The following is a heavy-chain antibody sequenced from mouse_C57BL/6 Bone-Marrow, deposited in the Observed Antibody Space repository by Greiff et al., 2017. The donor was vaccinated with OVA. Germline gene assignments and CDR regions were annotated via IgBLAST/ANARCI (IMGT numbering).Heavy chain of an antibody. CDR1: GYTFTSYW. J-gene: IGHJ2*01. CDR2: IYPSDSET. V-gene: IGHV1-61*01. CDR3: ALLRDFDY. D-gene: IGHD1-1*01. Sequence: QVQLKQPGAELVRPGSSVKLSCKASGYTFTSYWMDWVKQRPGQGLEWIGNIYPSDSETHYNQKFKDKATLTVDKSSSTAYMQLSSLTSEDSAVYYCALLRDFDYWGQGTTLTVSS.